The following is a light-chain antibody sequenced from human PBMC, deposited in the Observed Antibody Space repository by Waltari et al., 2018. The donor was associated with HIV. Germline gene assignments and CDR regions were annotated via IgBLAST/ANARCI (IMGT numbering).Light chain of an antibody. CDR1: ENNVGSQG. CDR2: RND. CDR3: LAWDTAFSGWV. J-gene: IGLJ3*02. Sequence: QAGLAPPHPPSAVLDPTHKLTSRGTENNVGSQGTACLQHHQGHPPKLLTYRNDGRPSGVSDRFSASRSGDTASLIISGLQPEDEADYYCLAWDTAFSGWVFGSGTHLIV. V-gene: IGLV10-54*04.